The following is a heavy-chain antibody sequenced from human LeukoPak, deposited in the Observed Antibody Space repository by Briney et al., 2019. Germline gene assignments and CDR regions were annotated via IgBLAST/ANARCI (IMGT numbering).Heavy chain of an antibody. J-gene: IGHJ5*02. D-gene: IGHD3-3*01. CDR2: INPNSGGT. Sequence: ASVKVSCKASGYTFTGYYMHWVRQAPGQGLEWMGWINPNSGGTNYAQKFQGRVTMTRDTSISTAYMELSRLRSDDTAVYYCARESRITIFGVAGNWFDPWGQGTLVTVSS. V-gene: IGHV1-2*02. CDR3: ARESRITIFGVAGNWFDP. CDR1: GYTFTGYY.